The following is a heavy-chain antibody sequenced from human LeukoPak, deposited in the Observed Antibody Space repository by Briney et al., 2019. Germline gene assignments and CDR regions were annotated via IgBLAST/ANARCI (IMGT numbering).Heavy chain of an antibody. V-gene: IGHV4-39*07. J-gene: IGHJ4*02. Sequence: SETLSLTCTVSGGSISSSSYYWGWIHQPPGKGLEWIGSIYYSGSTYYNPSLKSRVTISVDTSKNQFSLKLSSVTAADTAVYYCARVAYSSSRSDYWGQGTLVTVSS. D-gene: IGHD6-13*01. CDR1: GGSISSSSYY. CDR2: IYYSGST. CDR3: ARVAYSSSRSDY.